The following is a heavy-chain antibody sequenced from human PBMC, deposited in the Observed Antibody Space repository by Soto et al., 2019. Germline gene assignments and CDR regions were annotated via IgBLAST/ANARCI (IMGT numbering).Heavy chain of an antibody. J-gene: IGHJ4*02. Sequence: PGGSLRLSFAASGFSFSSHWMCWLSKAPGKGLEWVATINQDRNEKYYVDSVKGRFTISRDNAKNSLYLQVNSLRPEDTAVYYCAGDGVEAGLDFGYGCQGALVTVS. V-gene: IGHV3-7*01. CDR1: GFSFSSHW. CDR2: INQDRNEK. D-gene: IGHD6-19*01. CDR3: AGDGVEAGLDFGY.